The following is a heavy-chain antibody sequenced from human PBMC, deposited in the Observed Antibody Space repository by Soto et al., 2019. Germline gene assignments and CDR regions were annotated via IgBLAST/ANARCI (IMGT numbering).Heavy chain of an antibody. Sequence: QVQLVQSGAEVRKPGSSVRVSCKASGGSFNRHTISWVQQAPGQGLEWMGGIIPIFGTANHAQKFQGRVTITADESTSTVYMELSSLRSDDTAIYYCARGWGYDSTDYYYAYWGQGTLVIVSS. CDR2: IIPIFGTA. CDR1: GGSFNRHT. D-gene: IGHD3-22*01. J-gene: IGHJ4*02. V-gene: IGHV1-69*01. CDR3: ARGWGYDSTDYYYAY.